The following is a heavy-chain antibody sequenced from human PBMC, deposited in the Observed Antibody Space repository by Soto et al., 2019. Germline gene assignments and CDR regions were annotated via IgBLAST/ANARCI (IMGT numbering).Heavy chain of an antibody. CDR3: AKDNIVVVVAATPNDAFDK. CDR1: GFTFSSYA. Sequence: GGSLRLSCAASGFTFSSYAMSWVRQAPGKGLEWVSAISGSGGSTYYADSVKGRFTISRDNSKNTLYLQMNSLRAEDTAVYYCAKDNIVVVVAATPNDAFDKWGQVTMFTVSS. V-gene: IGHV3-23*01. CDR2: ISGSGGST. J-gene: IGHJ3*02. D-gene: IGHD2-15*01.